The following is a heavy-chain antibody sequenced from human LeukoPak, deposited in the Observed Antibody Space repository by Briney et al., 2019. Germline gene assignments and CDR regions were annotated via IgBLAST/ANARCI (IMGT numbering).Heavy chain of an antibody. J-gene: IGHJ6*02. CDR2: ISDSGGST. V-gene: IGHV3-64D*09. D-gene: IGHD2-15*01. CDR3: VRGYSFGPYGMDV. CDR1: GFPFSSCA. Sequence: PGGSLRLSCSASGFPFSSCAMHWVGQAPGKGLEYVSAISDSGGSTYYADSVKGRFTISRDNSKNTLYLQMSSLRAEDTAVYFCVRGYSFGPYGMDVWGQGTTVTVSS.